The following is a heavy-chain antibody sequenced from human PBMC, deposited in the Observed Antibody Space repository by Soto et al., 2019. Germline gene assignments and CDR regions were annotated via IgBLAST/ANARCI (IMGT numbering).Heavy chain of an antibody. CDR3: ARAYSYELYWFFDL. Sequence: QVHLVQSGGEVMEPGASVQVSCRASGYAFKNFGITWVRQATGQGREWMGWNTVYDGNTNYAERLHGTSSMTTDTSASTAYMELWSLRSEDTAVYYFARAYSYELYWFFDLWGRGSLVTGSS. D-gene: IGHD5-18*01. V-gene: IGHV1-18*04. CDR1: GYAFKNFG. J-gene: IGHJ2*01. CDR2: NTVYDGNT.